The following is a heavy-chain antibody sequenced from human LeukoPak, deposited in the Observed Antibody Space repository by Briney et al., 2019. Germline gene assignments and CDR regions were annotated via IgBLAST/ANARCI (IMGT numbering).Heavy chain of an antibody. V-gene: IGHV4-30-2*01. CDR1: GGSISSGGYS. CDR2: IYHSGNT. D-gene: IGHD5-12*01. Sequence: SETLSLTCAVSGGSISSGGYSWSWIRQPPGKGPEWIGYIYHSGNTHYNPSLKSRVTISIDRSKNQFSLKLSSVTAADTAVYYCARGIYSGYDRWFDPWGQGTLVTVSS. CDR3: ARGIYSGYDRWFDP. J-gene: IGHJ5*02.